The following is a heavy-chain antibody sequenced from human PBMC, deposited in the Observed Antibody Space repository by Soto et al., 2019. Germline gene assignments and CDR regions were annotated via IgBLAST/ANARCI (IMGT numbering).Heavy chain of an antibody. J-gene: IGHJ5*02. D-gene: IGHD3-3*01. CDR3: ARDRNDFWSGYYGNWFDP. CDR2: ISAYNGNT. Sequence: ASVKVSCKASGYTFTSYGISCVRPAPGQGLEWMGWISAYNGNTNYAQKLQGRVTMTTDTSTSTAYMELRSLRSDDTAVYYCARDRNDFWSGYYGNWFDPWGQGTLVTVSS. V-gene: IGHV1-18*01. CDR1: GYTFTSYG.